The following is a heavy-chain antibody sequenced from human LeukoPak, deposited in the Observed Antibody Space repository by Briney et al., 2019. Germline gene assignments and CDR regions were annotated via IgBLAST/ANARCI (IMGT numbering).Heavy chain of an antibody. CDR1: GGSFSGYY. V-gene: IGHV4-34*01. CDR3: ARGSTEGQHVVQGVVDY. D-gene: IGHD6-13*01. CDR2: INHSGST. J-gene: IGHJ4*02. Sequence: SETLSLTCAVYGGSFSGYYWSWIRQPPGKGLEWIGEINHSGSTNYNPSLKSRVTISVDTSKNQFSLKLSSVTAADTAVYYCARGSTEGQHVVQGVVDYWGQGNLVTVPS.